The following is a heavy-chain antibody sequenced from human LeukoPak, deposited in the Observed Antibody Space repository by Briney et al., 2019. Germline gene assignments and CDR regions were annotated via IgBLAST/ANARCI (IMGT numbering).Heavy chain of an antibody. J-gene: IGHJ4*02. CDR2: IYTSGST. Sequence: SETLSLTCTVSGGSISSYYWSWIRQPAGKGLEWIGRIYTSGSTNYNPSLKSRVTMSVDTSKNQFSLKLSSVTAADTAVYYCARGGPYYYDSSGYYYFDYWGQGTLVTVSS. CDR1: GGSISSYY. V-gene: IGHV4-4*07. D-gene: IGHD3-22*01. CDR3: ARGGPYYYDSSGYYYFDY.